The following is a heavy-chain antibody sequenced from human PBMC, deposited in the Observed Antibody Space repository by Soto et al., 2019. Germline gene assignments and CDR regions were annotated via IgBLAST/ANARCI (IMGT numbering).Heavy chain of an antibody. J-gene: IGHJ4*02. D-gene: IGHD1-20*01. V-gene: IGHV3-11*01. CDR1: GFTFSDYY. CDR2: ISSSGSTI. Sequence: GGSLRLSCAASGFTFSDYYMSWIRQAPGKGLQWVSYISSSGSTIYYADSVKGRFTISRDNAKNSLYLQMNSLRAEDTAVYYCARPRANNWNDGLGYWGQGTLVTVSS. CDR3: ARPRANNWNDGLGY.